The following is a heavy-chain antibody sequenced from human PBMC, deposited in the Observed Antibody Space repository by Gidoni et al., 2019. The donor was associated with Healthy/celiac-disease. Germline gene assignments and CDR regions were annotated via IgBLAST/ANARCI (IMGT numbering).Heavy chain of an antibody. CDR1: GGTFSSYA. CDR2: IIPIFGTA. D-gene: IGHD3-22*01. J-gene: IGHJ3*02. Sequence: QVQLVQSGAEVTKPGSSVQVSCKASGGTFSSYANSWVRQAPGQGLEWMGGIIPIFGTANYAQKFQGRVTITADESTSTAYMELSSLRSEDTAVYYCARGNYYYDSSGYYYASDIWGQGTMVTVSS. V-gene: IGHV1-69*01. CDR3: ARGNYYYDSSGYYYASDI.